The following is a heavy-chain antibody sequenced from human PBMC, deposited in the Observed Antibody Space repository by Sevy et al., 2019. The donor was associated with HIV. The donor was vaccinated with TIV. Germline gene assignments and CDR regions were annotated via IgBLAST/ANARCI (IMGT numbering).Heavy chain of an antibody. CDR2: ISYDGSNK. V-gene: IGHV3-30-3*01. CDR1: GFTFSSYA. D-gene: IGHD3-22*01. CDR3: ARDQYYDSSCSPYFDY. J-gene: IGHJ4*02. Sequence: GGSLRLSCAASGFTFSSYAMHWVRQAPGKGLEWVAVISYDGSNKYYGDSVKGRFTISRDNSKNTLYLQMNSLRAEDTAVYYCARDQYYDSSCSPYFDYWGQGTLVTVSS.